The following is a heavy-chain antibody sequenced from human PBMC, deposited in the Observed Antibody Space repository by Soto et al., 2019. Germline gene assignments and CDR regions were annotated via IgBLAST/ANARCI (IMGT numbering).Heavy chain of an antibody. CDR2: INPNSGGT. V-gene: IGHV1-2*04. CDR1: GYTFTDNY. CDR3: ARVGNSGNYYDAFDI. Sequence: GASVKVSCKASGYTFTDNYVHWVRQAPGQGLEWMGWINPNSGGTKYVQNFQGWVTMTRDTSISTAYMEVSRLRSDDTAVYYCARVGNSGNYYDAFDIWGQGKMVTVSS. J-gene: IGHJ3*02. D-gene: IGHD1-26*01.